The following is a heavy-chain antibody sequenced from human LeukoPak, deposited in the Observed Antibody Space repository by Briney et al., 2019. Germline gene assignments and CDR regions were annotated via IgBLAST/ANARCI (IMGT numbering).Heavy chain of an antibody. J-gene: IGHJ4*02. D-gene: IGHD6-13*01. Sequence: GESLKISCKGSGYSFTTYWIGWVRQMPGKGLEWMGIVYPGGSDTRYSPSFQGQVTISADKSINTAYLQWSSLKPSDTAMYYCASLTTAAGSYYFDYWGQGTLVTVSS. CDR1: GYSFTTYW. CDR2: VYPGGSDT. V-gene: IGHV5-51*01. CDR3: ASLTTAAGSYYFDY.